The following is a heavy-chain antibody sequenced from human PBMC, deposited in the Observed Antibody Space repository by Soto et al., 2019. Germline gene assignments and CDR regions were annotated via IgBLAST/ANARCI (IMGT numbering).Heavy chain of an antibody. CDR1: GFNFNTFA. V-gene: IGHV3-23*01. CDR3: AKDPHSTWTANWVDP. Sequence: GGSLRLSCAASGFNFNTFAMSWIRQAPGKGLEWVSHISSSGGSRDYADSVRGRFTISRDNSKNVLFLQMNSLRADDTATYYCAKDPHSTWTANWVDPCGKGTTVTVSS. CDR2: ISSSGGSR. D-gene: IGHD1-1*01. J-gene: IGHJ5*02.